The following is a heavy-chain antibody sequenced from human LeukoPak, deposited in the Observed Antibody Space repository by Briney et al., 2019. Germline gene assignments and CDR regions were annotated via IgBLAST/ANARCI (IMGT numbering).Heavy chain of an antibody. CDR3: ARDWANIVVVVAATPATWFDP. Sequence: PGRSLRLSCAASGFTFSSYAMHWVRQAPGKGLEWVAVISYGGSNKYYADSVKGRFTISRDNSKNTLYLQMNSLRAEDTAVYYCARDWANIVVVVAATPATWFDPWGQGTLVTVSS. D-gene: IGHD2-15*01. CDR1: GFTFSSYA. V-gene: IGHV3-30-3*01. CDR2: ISYGGSNK. J-gene: IGHJ5*02.